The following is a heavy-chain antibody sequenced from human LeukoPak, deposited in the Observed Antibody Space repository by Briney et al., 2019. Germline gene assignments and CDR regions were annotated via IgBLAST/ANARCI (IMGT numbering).Heavy chain of an antibody. CDR3: ARGKTYYDISKDAFDI. CDR1: SGSISSYY. J-gene: IGHJ3*02. CDR2: IYYSGST. Sequence: PSETLSLTCTVSSGSISSYYWSWVRQPPGKGLEWMGYIYYSGSTNYNTSLKSRVSISVDTYKNQLSLKLSSVTAADTAVYYCARGKTYYDISKDAFDIWGQGTMVTVSS. D-gene: IGHD3-22*01. V-gene: IGHV4-59*01.